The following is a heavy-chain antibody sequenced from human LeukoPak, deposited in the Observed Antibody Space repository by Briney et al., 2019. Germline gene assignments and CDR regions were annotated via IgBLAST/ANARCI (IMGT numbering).Heavy chain of an antibody. V-gene: IGHV3-23*01. CDR1: GFTFSSYA. D-gene: IGHD3-3*01. Sequence: GGSLRLSCAASGFTFSSYAMSWIRQAPGKGLEWVSAISGSGGSTYYADSVKGRFTISRDNSKNTLYLQMNSLRAEDTAVYYCAKDRPNYDFWSGYSTAFDYWGQGTLVTVSS. CDR3: AKDRPNYDFWSGYSTAFDY. J-gene: IGHJ4*02. CDR2: ISGSGGST.